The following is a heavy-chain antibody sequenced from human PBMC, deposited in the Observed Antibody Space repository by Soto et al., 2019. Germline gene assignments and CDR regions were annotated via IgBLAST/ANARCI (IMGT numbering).Heavy chain of an antibody. CDR1: GGSFSGYY. D-gene: IGHD3-22*01. Sequence: PSETLSLTCAVYGGSFSGYYWSWIRQPPGKGLEWIGEINHSGSTNYNPSLKSRVTISVDTSKNQFSLKLSSVTAADTAVYYCARVPCSSGYLCGYYFDYWGQGTLVTVSS. J-gene: IGHJ4*02. CDR2: INHSGST. V-gene: IGHV4-34*01. CDR3: ARVPCSSGYLCGYYFDY.